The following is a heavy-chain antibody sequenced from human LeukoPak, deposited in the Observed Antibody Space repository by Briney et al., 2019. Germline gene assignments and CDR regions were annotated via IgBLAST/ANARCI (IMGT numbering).Heavy chain of an antibody. CDR3: ARPSKIVYYGSGSYFGY. J-gene: IGHJ4*02. V-gene: IGHV4-34*01. CDR1: GGSFSGYY. CDR2: INHSGST. D-gene: IGHD3-10*01. Sequence: SETLSLTCAVYGGSFSGYYWSWIRQPPGKGLEWTGEINHSGSTNYNPSLKSRVTISVDTPKNQFSLKLSSVTAPATAVYYCARPSKIVYYGSGSYFGYWGQGTLVTVSS.